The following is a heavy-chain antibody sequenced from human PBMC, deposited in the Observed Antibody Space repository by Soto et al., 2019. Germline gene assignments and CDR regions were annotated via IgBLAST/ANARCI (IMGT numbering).Heavy chain of an antibody. CDR1: GGSFSGYY. CDR2: INHSGST. V-gene: IGHV4-34*01. Sequence: SETLSLTCAVYGGSFSGYYWSWIRQPPGKGLEWIGEINHSGSTNYNPSLKSRVTISVDTSKNQFSLKLSSVTAADTAVYYCARGYPSGSYLYYYYYYGMDVWGQGTTVTVSS. D-gene: IGHD1-26*01. J-gene: IGHJ6*02. CDR3: ARGYPSGSYLYYYYYYGMDV.